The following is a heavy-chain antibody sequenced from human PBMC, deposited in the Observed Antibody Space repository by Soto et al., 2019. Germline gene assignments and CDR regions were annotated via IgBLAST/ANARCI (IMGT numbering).Heavy chain of an antibody. CDR3: AKGGSNWQYYFDY. J-gene: IGHJ4*02. D-gene: IGHD4-4*01. CDR1: GFTFSSCV. Sequence: GGSLRLSCAASGFTFSSCVMSWVRQAPGKGLEWVSAISISGDDTDYADSVKGRFTISRGNSENTLYLQMDSLRAEDTAVYYCAKGGSNWQYYFDYRGQGTLVTVSS. V-gene: IGHV3-23*01. CDR2: ISISGDDT.